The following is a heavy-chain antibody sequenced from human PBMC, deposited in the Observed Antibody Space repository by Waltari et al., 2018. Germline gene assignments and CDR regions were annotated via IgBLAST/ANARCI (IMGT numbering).Heavy chain of an antibody. CDR3: ARDLGRGLFLDS. CDR2: VHRNGRT. CDR1: GSPMGGHSW. D-gene: IGHD2-15*01. Sequence: QLQLQESGPGLVKPSGTLSLPCVVSGSPMGGHSWGSWVRQSPDKGLEWIGQVHRNGRTNYNPSLASRAIVSLDSSMNQFSLRILSATAADTAVYYCARDLGRGLFLDSWGQGTLVTVSP. V-gene: IGHV4-4*02. J-gene: IGHJ4*02.